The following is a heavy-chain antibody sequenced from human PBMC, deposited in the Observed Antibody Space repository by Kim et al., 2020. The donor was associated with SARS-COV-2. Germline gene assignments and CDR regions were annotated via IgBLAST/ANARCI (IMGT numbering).Heavy chain of an antibody. V-gene: IGHV3-30*04. CDR2: ISYDGSNK. CDR1: GFTFSSYA. CDR3: ARATYYYGSGSYIWRGMDV. J-gene: IGHJ6*02. Sequence: GGSLRLSCAASGFTFSSYAMHWVRQAPGKGLEWVAVISYDGSNKYYADSVKGRFTISRDNSKNTLYLQMNSLRAEDTAVYYCARATYYYGSGSYIWRGMDVWGQGTTVTVSS. D-gene: IGHD3-10*01.